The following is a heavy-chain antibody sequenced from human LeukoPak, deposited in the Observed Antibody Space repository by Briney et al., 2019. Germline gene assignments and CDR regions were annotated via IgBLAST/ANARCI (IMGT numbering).Heavy chain of an antibody. CDR1: GGSISSYY. CDR3: ARDSTTWRGFDC. J-gene: IGHJ4*02. D-gene: IGHD2-2*01. CDR2: IYSSGNT. V-gene: IGHV4-4*07. Sequence: SETLSLTCNVSGGSISSYYWSWIRQPAGKGLEWIGRIYSSGNTNYNPSLKSRLTMSVDTSRSQFSLNLTSVTAADTAVYYCARDSTTWRGFDCWGQGSLVTVSS.